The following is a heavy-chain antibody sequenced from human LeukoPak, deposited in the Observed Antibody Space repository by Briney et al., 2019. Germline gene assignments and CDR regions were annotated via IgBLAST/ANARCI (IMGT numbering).Heavy chain of an antibody. Sequence: GGSLRLSCAASGFTFSSYEMNWVRQAPGKGLEWVSYISSSGSTIYYADSVKGRFTISRDNAKNSLYLQMNSLRAEDTAVYYCAKETDSSGYYYYFDYWGQGTLVTVSS. D-gene: IGHD3-22*01. CDR2: ISSSGSTI. CDR1: GFTFSSYE. V-gene: IGHV3-48*03. CDR3: AKETDSSGYYYYFDY. J-gene: IGHJ4*02.